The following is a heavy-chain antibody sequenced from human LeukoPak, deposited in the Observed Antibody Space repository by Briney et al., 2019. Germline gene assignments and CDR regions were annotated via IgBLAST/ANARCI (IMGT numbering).Heavy chain of an antibody. V-gene: IGHV1-69*13. J-gene: IGHJ4*02. CDR1: GGTFSSYT. D-gene: IGHD3-10*01. CDR2: IIPIFGSA. CDR3: ATATMVRDVHFDY. Sequence: GASVKVSCKTSGGTFSSYTITWVRQAPGQGLEWMGGIIPIFGSANYAQKFQGRVTTTADESTSTAYMELSSLRSEDTAVYYCATATMVRDVHFDYWGQGTLVTVSS.